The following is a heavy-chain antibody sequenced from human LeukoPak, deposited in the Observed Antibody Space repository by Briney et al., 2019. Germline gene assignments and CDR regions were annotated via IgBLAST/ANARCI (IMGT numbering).Heavy chain of an antibody. D-gene: IGHD2-8*02. V-gene: IGHV3-11*06. Sequence: GGSLRLSCAASGFPFTSGFTFSDYYMSWVRQAPGKGLEWVSYISSTSTYTNYADSVKGRFTISRDNANNSVYLQMNSLRADDTAIYYCARGGTGAFDYWGQGTLVTVSS. J-gene: IGHJ4*02. CDR2: ISSTSTYT. CDR3: ARGGTGAFDY. CDR1: GFPFTSGFTFSDYY.